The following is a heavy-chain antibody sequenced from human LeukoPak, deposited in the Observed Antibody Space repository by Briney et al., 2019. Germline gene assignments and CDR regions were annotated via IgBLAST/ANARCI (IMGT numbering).Heavy chain of an antibody. D-gene: IGHD5-24*01. CDR3: TRVGYIDEGIDY. Sequence: PGGSLRLSCAASGFIFSSHAMTWVRQAPGKGLEWVANIKQDGSKKSYVDSVKGRFTISRDNAKNSLYLQMNSLRAEDTAIYYCTRVGYIDEGIDYWGQGTLVTVSS. V-gene: IGHV3-7*04. J-gene: IGHJ4*02. CDR1: GFIFSSHA. CDR2: IKQDGSKK.